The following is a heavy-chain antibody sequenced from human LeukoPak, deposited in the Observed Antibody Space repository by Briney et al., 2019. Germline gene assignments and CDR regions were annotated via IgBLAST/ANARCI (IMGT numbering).Heavy chain of an antibody. J-gene: IGHJ4*02. D-gene: IGHD4-17*01. V-gene: IGHV3-21*01. CDR2: ISSSSSYI. CDR3: ARGTARAYRDYGRVDFFDY. CDR1: GFTFSSYS. Sequence: SGGSLRLSCAASGFTFSSYSMNWVRQAPGKGLEWVSSISSSSSYIYYADSVKGRFTISRDNAKNSLYLQMNSLRAEDTAVYYCARGTARAYRDYGRVDFFDYWGQGTVVTVSS.